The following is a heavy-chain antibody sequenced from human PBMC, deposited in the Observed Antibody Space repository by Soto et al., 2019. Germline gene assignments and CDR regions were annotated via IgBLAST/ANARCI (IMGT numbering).Heavy chain of an antibody. CDR2: TYHSGST. CDR1: GYSISSGYY. Sequence: SETLSLTCAVSGYSISSGYYWGWIRQPPGKGLEWIGSTYHSGSTYYNPSLKSRVTISVDTSKNQFSLTLSSVTAADTAVYYCARGDGFWSGYSYLNYWGQGTPVTVSS. V-gene: IGHV4-38-2*01. CDR3: ARGDGFWSGYSYLNY. D-gene: IGHD3-3*01. J-gene: IGHJ4*02.